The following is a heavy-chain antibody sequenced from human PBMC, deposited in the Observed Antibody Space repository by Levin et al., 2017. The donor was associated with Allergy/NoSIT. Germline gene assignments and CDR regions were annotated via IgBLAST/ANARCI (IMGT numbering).Heavy chain of an antibody. CDR3: ARDGGVLELRRSVWFDP. D-gene: IGHD3-16*01. V-gene: IGHV4-30-4*01. J-gene: IGHJ5*02. CDR2: TFRNGNT. CDR1: GGSISSGDYY. Sequence: RPSETLSLTCTVSGGSISSGDYYWSWIRQPPGKGLEWIGYTFRNGNTYYNPSLNSRVAISIDASKNQFSLKLNSVTAADTAVYYCARDGGVLELRRSVWFDPWGQGTLVSVSS.